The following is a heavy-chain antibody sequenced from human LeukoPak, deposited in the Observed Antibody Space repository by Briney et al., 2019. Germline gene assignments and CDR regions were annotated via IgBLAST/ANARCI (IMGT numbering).Heavy chain of an antibody. D-gene: IGHD3-3*01. CDR1: GFTFTDYS. CDR3: ARDGSGFYLYYYMDV. V-gene: IGHV3-21*01. J-gene: IGHJ6*03. CDR2: ISTVSTYK. Sequence: PGGSLRLSCAASGFTFTDYSMTWVRQAPGKGLEWVSSISTVSTYKFHSDSVKGRFTISRDNAKNILYLQMSSLSAEDTAVYYCARDGSGFYLYYYMDVWGRGTPVTVSS.